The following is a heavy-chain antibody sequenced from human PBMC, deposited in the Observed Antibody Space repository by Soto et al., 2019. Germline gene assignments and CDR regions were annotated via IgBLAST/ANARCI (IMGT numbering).Heavy chain of an antibody. D-gene: IGHD2-21*02. CDR3: AFVVVTAISRMTANN. CDR1: GGTFSSYA. Sequence: ASVKVSCKASGGTFSSYAISWVRQAPGQGLEWMGGIIPIFGTANYAQKFQGRVTITADKSTSTAYMELSSLRSEDTAVYYCAFVVVTAISRMTANNWGQGTLVTVSS. CDR2: IIPIFGTA. V-gene: IGHV1-69*06. J-gene: IGHJ4*02.